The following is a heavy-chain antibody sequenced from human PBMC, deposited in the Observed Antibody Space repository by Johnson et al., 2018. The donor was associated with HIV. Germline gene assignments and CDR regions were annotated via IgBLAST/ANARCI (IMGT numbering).Heavy chain of an antibody. CDR3: AREREWELRLDAFDI. Sequence: EVQLVESGGGLVQPGGSPRLSCAASGFIFDDCGMSWVRQVPGKGLEWVSGINWNGGSTGYADSVKGRFTISRDNAKNSLYLQMNSLRAEDTALYYCAREREWELRLDAFDIWGQGTMVTVSS. CDR2: INWNGGST. CDR1: GFIFDDCG. J-gene: IGHJ3*02. D-gene: IGHD1-26*01. V-gene: IGHV3-20*04.